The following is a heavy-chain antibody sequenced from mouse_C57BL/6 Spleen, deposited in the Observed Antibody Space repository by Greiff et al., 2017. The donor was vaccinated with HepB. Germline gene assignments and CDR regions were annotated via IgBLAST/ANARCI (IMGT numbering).Heavy chain of an antibody. D-gene: IGHD1-1*02. J-gene: IGHJ2*01. V-gene: IGHV1-74*01. CDR1: GYTFTSYW. CDR3: AIKGSDQGLDY. CDR2: IHPSDSDT. Sequence: VQLQQSGAELVKPGASVKVSCKASGYTFTSYWMHWVKQRPGQGLEWIGRIHPSDSDTNYNQKFKGKATLTVDKSSSPAYMQRSRRTSEDSAVYYCAIKGSDQGLDYWGQGTTLTVSS.